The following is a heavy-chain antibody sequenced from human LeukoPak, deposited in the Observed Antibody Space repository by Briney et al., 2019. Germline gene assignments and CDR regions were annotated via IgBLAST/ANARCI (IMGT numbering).Heavy chain of an antibody. CDR1: GYTFTSYD. D-gene: IGHD6-19*01. Sequence: ASVKVSCKASGYTFTSYDINWVRQATGQGLEWMGWMNPNSGNTGYAQKFQGRVTMTRNTSISTAYMELSRLRSDDTAVYYCASRPPFLAVAELWGQGTLVTVSS. CDR2: MNPNSGNT. V-gene: IGHV1-8*01. CDR3: ASRPPFLAVAEL. J-gene: IGHJ4*02.